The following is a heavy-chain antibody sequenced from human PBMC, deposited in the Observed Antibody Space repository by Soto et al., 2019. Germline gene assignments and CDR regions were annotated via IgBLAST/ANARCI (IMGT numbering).Heavy chain of an antibody. CDR1: GFNFGNNW. CDR2: MNSDGRTT. Sequence: GGSLRLSCAASGFNFGNNWMHWVRQAPGKGLEWVSRMNSDGRTTNYADSVKGRFTVSRDNAKNTLYLQMNSLRAEDTAVYYCATAEVDYWGPRTLFTASS. V-gene: IGHV3-74*01. J-gene: IGHJ4*02. CDR3: ATAEVDY.